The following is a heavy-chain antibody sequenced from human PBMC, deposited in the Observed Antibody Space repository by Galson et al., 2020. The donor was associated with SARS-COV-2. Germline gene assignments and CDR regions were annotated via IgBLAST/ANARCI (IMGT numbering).Heavy chain of an antibody. J-gene: IGHJ5*02. V-gene: IGHV3-15*01. D-gene: IGHD3-10*01. CDR1: GFTFTNAW. CDR3: TTDLAWFGESRFDA. CDR2: IRSKIDGCTT. Sequence: VGSLRLSCATSGFTFTNAWMSWVRQAPGKGLEWIGRIRSKIDGCTTDYAAPVKGRFTISRDDSRNTLYLQMNSLKTEDTAVYYCTTDLAWFGESRFDAWGQGTLVTVSS.